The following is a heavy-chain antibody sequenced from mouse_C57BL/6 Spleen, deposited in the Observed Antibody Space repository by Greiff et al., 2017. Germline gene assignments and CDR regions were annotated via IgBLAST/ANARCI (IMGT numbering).Heavy chain of an antibody. CDR1: GFTFSSYS. D-gene: IGHD1-1*01. V-gene: IGHV5-9*01. CDR2: ISGGGGNT. Sequence: EVQLMESGGGLVKPGGSLKLSCAASGFTFSSYSMSWVRQTPEKRLEWVATISGGGGNTYYPDSVKGRFTISRDNAKNTLYLQRSSLRSEDTALDDWTKDTTVEVDDRGQGTTRTVST. J-gene: IGHJ2*01. CDR3: TKDTTVEVDD.